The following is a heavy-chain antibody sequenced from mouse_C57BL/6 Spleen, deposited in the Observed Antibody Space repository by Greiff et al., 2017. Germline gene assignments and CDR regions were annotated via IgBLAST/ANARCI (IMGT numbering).Heavy chain of an antibody. V-gene: IGHV1-69*01. CDR1: GYTFTSYW. CDR2: IDPSDSYT. Sequence: QVQLQQPGAELVMPGASVKLSCKASGYTFTSYWMHWVKQRPGQGLEWIGEIDPSDSYTNYNQKFKGKSTLTVDKSSSTAYMQLSSLTSVDSAVYYCARGYYYGSSPFYYAMDYWGQGTSVTVSS. J-gene: IGHJ4*01. D-gene: IGHD1-1*01. CDR3: ARGYYYGSSPFYYAMDY.